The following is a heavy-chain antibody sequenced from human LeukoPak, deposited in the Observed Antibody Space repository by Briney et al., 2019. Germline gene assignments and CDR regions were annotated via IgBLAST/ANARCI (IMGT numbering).Heavy chain of an antibody. CDR3: AELGITMIGGV. CDR2: ISSSGSTI. CDR1: GFTFSSYE. Sequence: PGGSLRLSCAASGFTFSSYEMNWVRQAPGKGLEWVSYISSSGSTIYYADPVKGRFTISRDNAKHSLYLQMNSLRAEGTAVYYCAELGITMIGGVWGKGTTVTISS. J-gene: IGHJ6*04. V-gene: IGHV3-48*03. D-gene: IGHD3-10*02.